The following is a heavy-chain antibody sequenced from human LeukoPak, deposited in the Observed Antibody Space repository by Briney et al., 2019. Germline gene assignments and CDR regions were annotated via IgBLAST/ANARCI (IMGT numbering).Heavy chain of an antibody. CDR1: GFTFSSYW. CDR3: ARDGPVDYDYVWGSYRPIDY. CDR2: IKQEGSEK. J-gene: IGHJ4*02. Sequence: GGSLRLSCAASGFTFSSYWMSWVRQAPGKGLEWVANIKQEGSEKYYVDSVKGRFTISRDNAKNSLYLQMNSLRAEDTAVYYCARDGPVDYDYVWGSYRPIDYWGQGTLVTVSS. D-gene: IGHD3-16*02. V-gene: IGHV3-7*01.